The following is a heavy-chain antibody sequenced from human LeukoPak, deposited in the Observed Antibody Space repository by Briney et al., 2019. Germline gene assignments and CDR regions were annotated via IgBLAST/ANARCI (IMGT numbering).Heavy chain of an antibody. Sequence: GGSLRLSCAASGFTFSNYCMMWVRQAPGKGLEWVSSITGGGVAYYVDSVKGRFTVSRDNPKNTLYLQINSLTAEDTAFYYCAKGRGTGAVDWFDPWGQGTLVTVSS. CDR1: GFTFSNYC. CDR3: AKGRGTGAVDWFDP. J-gene: IGHJ5*02. CDR2: ITGGGVA. V-gene: IGHV3-23*01. D-gene: IGHD3/OR15-3a*01.